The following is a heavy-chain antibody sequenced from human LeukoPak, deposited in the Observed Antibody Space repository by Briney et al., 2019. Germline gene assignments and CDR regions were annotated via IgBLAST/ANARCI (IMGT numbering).Heavy chain of an antibody. CDR2: INHSGST. CDR3: ARGLANSPDNAIDY. CDR1: GGSFSGYY. Sequence: SETLSLTCAVYGGSFSGYYWSWIRQPPGKGLEWIGEINHSGSTNYNPSLKSRVTISVDTSKNQFSLKLSSVTAAGTAVYYCARGLANSPDNAIDYWGQGTLVTVSS. J-gene: IGHJ4*02. D-gene: IGHD1-1*01. V-gene: IGHV4-34*01.